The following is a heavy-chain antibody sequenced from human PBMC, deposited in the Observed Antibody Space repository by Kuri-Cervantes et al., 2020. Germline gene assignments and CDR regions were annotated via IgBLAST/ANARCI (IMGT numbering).Heavy chain of an antibody. Sequence: LSLTCAASGFTFSSYAMSWVRQAPGKGLEWVTGISGSGGSTYYADSVKGRFTISGDNAKNSLYLQMNSLRAEDTAVYYCARVSGYIVRAYGMDVWGQGTTVTVSS. J-gene: IGHJ6*02. V-gene: IGHV3-23*01. CDR3: ARVSGYIVRAYGMDV. CDR1: GFTFSSYA. D-gene: IGHD1-1*01. CDR2: ISGSGGST.